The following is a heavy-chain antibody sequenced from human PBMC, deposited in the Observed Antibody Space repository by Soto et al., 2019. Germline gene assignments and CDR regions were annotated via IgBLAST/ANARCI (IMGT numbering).Heavy chain of an antibody. V-gene: IGHV1-18*01. J-gene: IGHJ6*02. Sequence: ASVKVSCKASGYTFTSYGISWVRQAPGQGLEWMGWISAYNGNTNYAQKLQGRVTMTTDTSTSTAYMELRSLRSDDTAVYYCARVGPAAIHVYYYYGMDVWGQRTTVTITS. CDR2: ISAYNGNT. CDR1: GYTFTSYG. CDR3: ARVGPAAIHVYYYYGMDV. D-gene: IGHD2-2*02.